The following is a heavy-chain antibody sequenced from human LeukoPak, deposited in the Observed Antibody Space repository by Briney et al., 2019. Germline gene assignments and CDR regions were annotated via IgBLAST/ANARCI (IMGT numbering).Heavy chain of an antibody. V-gene: IGHV4-38-2*02. CDR2: INHSGST. D-gene: IGHD3-10*01. CDR3: ARQGVTYYYGSGSQYYFDY. J-gene: IGHJ4*02. Sequence: SETLSLTCTVSGYSIRSTYYWGWIRQPPGKGLEWIGEINHSGSTNYNPSLKSRVTISVDTSKNQFSLKPSSVTAADTAVYYCARQGVTYYYGSGSQYYFDYWGQGTLVTVSS. CDR1: GYSIRSTYY.